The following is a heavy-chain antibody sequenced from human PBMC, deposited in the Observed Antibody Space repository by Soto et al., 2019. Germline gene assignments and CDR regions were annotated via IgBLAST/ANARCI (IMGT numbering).Heavy chain of an antibody. Sequence: GGSLRLSCAASGFTFSSYSMNWVRQAPGKGLEWVSSISSSSSYIYYADSVKGRFTISRDNAKNSLYLQMNSLRAEDTAVYYCARFRRYGSGSYYNGPPLGMDVWGKGTTVTVSS. CDR1: GFTFSSYS. CDR3: ARFRRYGSGSYYNGPPLGMDV. J-gene: IGHJ6*03. CDR2: ISSSSSYI. V-gene: IGHV3-21*01. D-gene: IGHD3-10*01.